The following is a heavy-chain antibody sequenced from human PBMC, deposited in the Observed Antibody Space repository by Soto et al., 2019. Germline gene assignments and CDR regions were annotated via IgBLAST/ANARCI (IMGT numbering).Heavy chain of an antibody. CDR3: ARGDIGVVPAAIPDNRFDP. D-gene: IGHD2-2*02. CDR2: INPNSGGT. Sequence: ASVKVSCKASGYTFTGYYMHWVRQAPGQGLEWMGWINPNSGGTNYAQKFQGWVTMTRDTSISTAYMELSKLRSDDTAVYYCARGDIGVVPAAIPDNRFDPWGQGTLVTVSS. V-gene: IGHV1-2*04. J-gene: IGHJ5*02. CDR1: GYTFTGYY.